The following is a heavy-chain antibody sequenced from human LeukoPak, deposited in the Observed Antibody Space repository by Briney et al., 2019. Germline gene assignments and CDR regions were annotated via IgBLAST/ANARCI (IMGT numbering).Heavy chain of an antibody. CDR3: ARGGLRGATPDY. V-gene: IGHV3-21*01. CDR2: IDFTSRYI. D-gene: IGHD1-26*01. Sequence: GGSLRLSCAASGFTFSSYSMNWVRQAPGKGLEWVSSIDFTSRYIYNADSVKGRFTISRDNAKNTLYLQMNSLRAEDTAVYYCARGGLRGATPDYWGQGTLVTVSS. J-gene: IGHJ4*02. CDR1: GFTFSSYS.